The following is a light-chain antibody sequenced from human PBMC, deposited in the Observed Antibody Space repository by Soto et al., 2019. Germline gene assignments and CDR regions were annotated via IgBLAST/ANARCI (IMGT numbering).Light chain of an antibody. Sequence: QLVLTQPPSVSGAPGQRVTISCTGSSSNIGAGYDVHWYQQLPGTAPKLLIYGNSNRPSGVPDRFSGSKSGTSASLAITGLQAEDEADYYCQSYDSSLILVVFGGGTKLTVL. CDR1: SSNIGAGYD. CDR2: GNS. CDR3: QSYDSSLILVV. J-gene: IGLJ2*01. V-gene: IGLV1-40*01.